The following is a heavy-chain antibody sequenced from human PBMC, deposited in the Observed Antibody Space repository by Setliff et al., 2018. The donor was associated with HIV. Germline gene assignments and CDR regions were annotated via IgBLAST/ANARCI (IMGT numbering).Heavy chain of an antibody. CDR1: GGSISSGSFF. CDR3: ARGRDGSKFAN. Sequence: TLSLTCSVSGGSISSGSFFWGWIRQPAGKGLEWIGHISSSGSTNYNPSLKSRLTISGDTSRQQFSLKLTSVTAADTAVYFCARGRDGSKFANWGQGTLVTVSS. J-gene: IGHJ4*02. CDR2: ISSSGST. D-gene: IGHD5-12*01. V-gene: IGHV4-61*09.